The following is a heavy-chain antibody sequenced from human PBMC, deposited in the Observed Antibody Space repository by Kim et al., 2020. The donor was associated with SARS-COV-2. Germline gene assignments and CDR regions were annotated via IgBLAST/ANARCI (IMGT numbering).Heavy chain of an antibody. J-gene: IGHJ4*02. D-gene: IGHD6-19*01. V-gene: IGHV3-30*03. Sequence: GGSLRLSCEASGFAFNTYGMHWVRQAPGKGLEWVAVISHDGSKKHYAESVQGRFIVSRDNSKNTLYLQLNTLRREDTAVYYCARDLSTEISCWNYWGQGTLVPVSS. CDR1: GFAFNTYG. CDR2: ISHDGSKK. CDR3: ARDLSTEISCWNY.